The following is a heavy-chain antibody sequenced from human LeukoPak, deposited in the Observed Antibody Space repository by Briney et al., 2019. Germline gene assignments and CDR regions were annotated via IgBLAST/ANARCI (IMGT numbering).Heavy chain of an antibody. CDR1: GGSISSYY. J-gene: IGHJ4*02. CDR3: ARGDGSGSYMDY. Sequence: SETLSLTCTVSGGSISSYYWSWIRQPPGKGLEWIGYIYSSGSTNYNPSLKSRVTISVDTSKNQFSLKLSSVTAADAAVYYCARGDGSGSYMDYWGQGTLVTVSS. D-gene: IGHD3-10*01. V-gene: IGHV4-59*12. CDR2: IYSSGST.